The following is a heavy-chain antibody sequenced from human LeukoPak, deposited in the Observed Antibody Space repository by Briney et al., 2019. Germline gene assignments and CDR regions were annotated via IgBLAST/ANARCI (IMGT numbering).Heavy chain of an antibody. CDR3: ARDPPGAHFDY. CDR2: ISSSSSNI. J-gene: IGHJ4*02. CDR1: GFTFSSHT. D-gene: IGHD7-27*01. Sequence: PGGSLRLSCAASGFTFSSHTMNWVRQAPGKGLEWVSYISSSSSNIFYADSFKGRFTISRDNAQNSLYLQMNSLRVEDTAVYYCARDPPGAHFDYWGQGTLVTVSS. V-gene: IGHV3-21*03.